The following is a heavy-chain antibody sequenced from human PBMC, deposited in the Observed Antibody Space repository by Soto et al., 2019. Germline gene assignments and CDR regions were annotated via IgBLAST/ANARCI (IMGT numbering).Heavy chain of an antibody. Sequence: SETLSLTCTVSGGSISSSSYYWGWIRQPPGKGLEWIGSIYYSGSTYYNPSLKSRVTISVDTSKNQFSLKLSSVTAADTAVYYCARLTYSYGYYYYYGMDVWGQGTTVTVSS. CDR3: ARLTYSYGYYYYYGMDV. J-gene: IGHJ6*02. CDR2: IYYSGST. V-gene: IGHV4-39*01. CDR1: GGSISSSSYY. D-gene: IGHD5-18*01.